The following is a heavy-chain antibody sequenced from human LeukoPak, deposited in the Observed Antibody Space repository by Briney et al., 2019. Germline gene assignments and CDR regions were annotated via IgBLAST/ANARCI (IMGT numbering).Heavy chain of an antibody. V-gene: IGHV3-23*01. CDR3: AKGSGPSRPYYFDY. CDR1: GFTFCNYV. CDR2: IVYSSDDT. D-gene: IGHD3-3*01. Sequence: GALRLSCGASGFTFCNYVLSWVRQAPGEGVGGVSAIVYSSDDTWSADSVKGRFTISRDNSKNTLYLQMNSLRAEDTAIYFCAKGSGPSRPYYFDYWGQGARVTVSS. J-gene: IGHJ4*02.